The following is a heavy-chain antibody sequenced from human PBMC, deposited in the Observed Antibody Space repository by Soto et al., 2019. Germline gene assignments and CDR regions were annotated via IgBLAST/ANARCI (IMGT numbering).Heavy chain of an antibody. V-gene: IGHV4-59*01. Sequence: PSETLSLTCTVSGGSISNFYWGWVRQPPGKGLEWVGYISDGGNTNYNSSLKSRASRSVARSKNQLSLNLTALTPADRAVYYCARAPMVLSRYYFDSWGQGTPVTVSS. CDR2: ISDGGNT. J-gene: IGHJ4*02. CDR3: ARAPMVLSRYYFDS. D-gene: IGHD2-8*01. CDR1: GGSISNFY.